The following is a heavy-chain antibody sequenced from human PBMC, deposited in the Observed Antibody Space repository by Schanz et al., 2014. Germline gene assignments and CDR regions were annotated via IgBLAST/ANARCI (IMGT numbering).Heavy chain of an antibody. CDR3: ARVRYCSGGRCYQDSWFDP. CDR2: INAANGNT. CDR1: GYSFISHA. D-gene: IGHD2-15*01. V-gene: IGHV1-3*01. J-gene: IGHJ5*02. Sequence: QVQLVQSGAEVKKPGASVKVSCKASGYSFISHAIHWVRQAPGQRLEWMGWINAANGNTRYSQKFQGRVTITRDTSASTAYMELSSLRSEDTAVYYCARVRYCSGGRCYQDSWFDPWGQGTLGTVSS.